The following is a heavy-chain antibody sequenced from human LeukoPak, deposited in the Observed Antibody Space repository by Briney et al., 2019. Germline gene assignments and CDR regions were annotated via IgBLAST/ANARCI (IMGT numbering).Heavy chain of an antibody. CDR2: IYTSGST. J-gene: IGHJ6*03. CDR3: ARAKWELHYYYYMDV. D-gene: IGHD1-26*01. Sequence: PSETLSLTCTVSGGSISSYYWSWIRQPAGKGLEWIGRIYTSGSTNYNPSLKSRVTMSVDTSKNQFSLKLSSVTAADMAVYYCARAKWELHYYYYMDVWGKGTTVTVSS. CDR1: GGSISSYY. V-gene: IGHV4-4*07.